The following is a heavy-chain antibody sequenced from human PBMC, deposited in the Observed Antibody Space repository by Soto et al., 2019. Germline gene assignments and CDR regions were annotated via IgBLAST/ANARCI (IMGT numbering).Heavy chain of an antibody. CDR3: ARGGGSSWFYYFDY. V-gene: IGHV3-33*01. CDR1: GFTFSSYG. D-gene: IGHD6-13*01. J-gene: IGHJ4*02. CDR2: IWYDGSNK. Sequence: QVQLVESGGGVVQPGRSLRLSCAASGFTFSSYGMHWVRQAPGKGLEWVAVIWYDGSNKYYADSVKGRFTISRDNSKNTLYLHMNSLRAEDTAVYYCARGGGSSWFYYFDYWGQGTLVTVSS.